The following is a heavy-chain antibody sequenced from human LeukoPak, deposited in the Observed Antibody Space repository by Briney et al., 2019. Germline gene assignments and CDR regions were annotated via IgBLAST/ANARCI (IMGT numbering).Heavy chain of an antibody. D-gene: IGHD3-10*01. J-gene: IGHJ6*02. Sequence: GRSLRLSCAASGSTFSSYAMHWVRQAPGKGLEWVAVISYDGSNKYYADSVKGRFTISRDNSKNTLYLQMNSLRAEDTAVYYCARAPHLLDGMDVWGQGTTVTVSS. CDR2: ISYDGSNK. CDR1: GSTFSSYA. CDR3: ARAPHLLDGMDV. V-gene: IGHV3-30-3*01.